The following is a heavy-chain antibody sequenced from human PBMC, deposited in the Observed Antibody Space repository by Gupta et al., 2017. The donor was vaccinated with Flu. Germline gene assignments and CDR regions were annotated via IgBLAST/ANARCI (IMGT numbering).Heavy chain of an antibody. CDR2: VYPGDYDT. Sequence: VQLVQSGAEVKKPGESLKISCTGSGYSFTSYWIGWVRQMPGKGLEWMGIVYPGDYDTGYSPALQGQVTVSADKASSIAYQQWRSLKAADTAMYYWARDAYSGSYLAEDYGGQGTLVTVSS. J-gene: IGHJ4*02. D-gene: IGHD1-26*01. CDR3: ARDAYSGSYLAEDY. V-gene: IGHV5-51*03. CDR1: GYSFTSYW.